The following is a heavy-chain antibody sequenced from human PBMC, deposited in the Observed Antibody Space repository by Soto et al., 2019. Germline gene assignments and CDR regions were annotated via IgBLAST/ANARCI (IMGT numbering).Heavy chain of an antibody. V-gene: IGHV3-33*01. CDR1: GFTFSSYG. J-gene: IGHJ6*03. D-gene: IGHD2-15*01. CDR3: AREVAADYYYYYYYMDV. CDR2: IWYDGSNK. Sequence: QVQLVESGGGVVQPGRSLRLSCAASGFTFSSYGMHWVRQAPGKGLEWVAVIWYDGSNKYYADSVKGRFTISRDNSKNTLYLQMNSLRAEDTAVYYCAREVAADYYYYYYYMDVWGKGTTLTVSS.